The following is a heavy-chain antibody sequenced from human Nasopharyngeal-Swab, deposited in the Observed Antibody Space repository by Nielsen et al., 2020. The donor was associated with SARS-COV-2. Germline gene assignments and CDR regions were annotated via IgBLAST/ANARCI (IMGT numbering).Heavy chain of an antibody. CDR3: ASGYYDFWSGARGRGFDY. V-gene: IGHV4-39*07. CDR2: IYYSGST. CDR1: GGSISSSSYY. Sequence: SETLSLTCTVSGGSISSSSYYWGWIRQPPGKGLEWIGSIYYSGSTYYNPSLKSRVTISVDTSKNQFSLKLSSVTAADTAVYYCASGYYDFWSGARGRGFDYWGQGTLVTVSS. J-gene: IGHJ4*02. D-gene: IGHD3-3*01.